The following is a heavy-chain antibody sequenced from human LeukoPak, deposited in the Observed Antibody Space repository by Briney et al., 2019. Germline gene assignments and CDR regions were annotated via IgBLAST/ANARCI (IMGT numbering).Heavy chain of an antibody. CDR3: ARVLTTVTTSLPVQYYYYGMDV. J-gene: IGHJ6*02. CDR1: GFTFSSYW. Sequence: GGSLRLSCAASGFTFSSYWMHWVRQAPGKGLVWVSRINSDGSSTSYADSVKGRFTISRDNAKNTLYLQMNSLRAEGTAVYYCARVLTTVTTSLPVQYYYYGMDVWGQGTTVTVSS. V-gene: IGHV3-74*01. D-gene: IGHD4-17*01. CDR2: INSDGSST.